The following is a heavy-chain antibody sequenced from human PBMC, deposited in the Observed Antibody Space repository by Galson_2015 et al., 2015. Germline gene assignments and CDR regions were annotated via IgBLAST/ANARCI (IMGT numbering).Heavy chain of an antibody. CDR1: GYTFTSYY. J-gene: IGHJ5*02. Sequence: SVKVSCKASGYTFTSYYMHWVRQAPGQGLEWMGIINPSGGSTSYAQKFQGRVTMTRDTSTSTVYMELSSLRSEDTAVYYCAREGGDYGVERNWFDPWGQGTLVTVSS. CDR3: AREGGDYGVERNWFDP. CDR2: INPSGGST. D-gene: IGHD4-17*01. V-gene: IGHV1-46*01.